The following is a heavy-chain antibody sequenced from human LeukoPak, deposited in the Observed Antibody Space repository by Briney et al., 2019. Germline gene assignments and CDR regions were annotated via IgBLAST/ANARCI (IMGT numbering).Heavy chain of an antibody. D-gene: IGHD5-18*01. Sequence: GGSLRLSCAASGFTFSSYEMNWVRQAPGKGLEWVSYISSSGTTIYYADSVKGRFTVSRDNSKNTLYLQMNSLRAEDTAVYYCARDKTSYGSFDYWGQGTLVTVSS. V-gene: IGHV3-48*03. CDR2: ISSSGTTI. J-gene: IGHJ4*02. CDR1: GFTFSSYE. CDR3: ARDKTSYGSFDY.